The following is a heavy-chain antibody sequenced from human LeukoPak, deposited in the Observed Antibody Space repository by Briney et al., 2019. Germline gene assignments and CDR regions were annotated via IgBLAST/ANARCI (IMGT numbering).Heavy chain of an antibody. CDR2: IYPGDSDT. CDR1: GYSFTSYW. V-gene: IGHV5-51*01. D-gene: IGHD6-13*01. J-gene: IGHJ4*02. Sequence: GESLKISCKGSGYSFTSYWIGWVRQMPGKGLEWMGIIYPGDSDTRYSPSFQGQVTISADKSISTAYLQWSSLKASDTAMYYCAGSIAATGSLFAFDYWGQGTLVTVSS. CDR3: AGSIAATGSLFAFDY.